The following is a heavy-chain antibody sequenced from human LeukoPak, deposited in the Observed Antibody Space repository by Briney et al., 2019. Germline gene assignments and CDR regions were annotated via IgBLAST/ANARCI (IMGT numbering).Heavy chain of an antibody. CDR3: ARHDRHCSSTSCYVWNWFDP. J-gene: IGHJ5*02. D-gene: IGHD2-2*01. Sequence: GGSLRLSGTASGFTFADYGMTWVRQSPGKGLGGGGGINWMGRSTDYADSVKGRFTISRDNAQNSLYLQMNSLRAEDTALYHCARHDRHCSSTSCYVWNWFDPWGQGTLVTVSS. V-gene: IGHV3-20*01. CDR2: INWMGRST. CDR1: GFTFADYG.